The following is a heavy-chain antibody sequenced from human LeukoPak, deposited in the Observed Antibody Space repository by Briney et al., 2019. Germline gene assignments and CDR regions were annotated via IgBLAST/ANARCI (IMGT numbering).Heavy chain of an antibody. CDR2: IYTSGST. CDR1: GGSISSGSYY. V-gene: IGHV4-61*02. Sequence: SETLSLTCTVSGGSISSGSYYWSWIRQPAGKGLEWIGRIYTSGSTNYNPSLKSRVTISVDTSKNQLSLKLSSVTAADTAVYYCARAYGGKGGWFDPWGQGTLVTVSS. D-gene: IGHD4-23*01. J-gene: IGHJ5*02. CDR3: ARAYGGKGGWFDP.